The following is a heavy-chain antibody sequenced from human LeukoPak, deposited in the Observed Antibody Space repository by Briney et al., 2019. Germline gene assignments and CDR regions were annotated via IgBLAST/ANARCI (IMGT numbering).Heavy chain of an antibody. Sequence: SETLSLTCTGSGGSIRSSSYNWGWIRQPPGKGLEWIGSISYTGSTYYNPSLKSRVTISVDTSKNKFSLKLSSVTAADTALYYCARTGGSFCFYYYMDVWGKGTTVTVSS. V-gene: IGHV4-39*07. D-gene: IGHD1-26*01. CDR3: ARTGGSFCFYYYMDV. CDR2: ISYTGST. CDR1: GGSIRSSSYN. J-gene: IGHJ6*03.